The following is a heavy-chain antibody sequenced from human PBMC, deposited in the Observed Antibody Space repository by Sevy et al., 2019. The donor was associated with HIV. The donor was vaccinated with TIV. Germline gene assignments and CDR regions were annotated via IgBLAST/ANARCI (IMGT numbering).Heavy chain of an antibody. Sequence: SETLSLTCTFSGGSISSYYWSWIRQPPGKGLEWIGYIYYSGSTNYNPSLKSRVTISVDTSKNQFSLKLSSVTAADTAVYYCARESPLDYYDSSGYQYWYFDLWGRGTLVTVSS. CDR1: GGSISSYY. J-gene: IGHJ2*01. D-gene: IGHD3-22*01. CDR3: ARESPLDYYDSSGYQYWYFDL. CDR2: IYYSGST. V-gene: IGHV4-59*13.